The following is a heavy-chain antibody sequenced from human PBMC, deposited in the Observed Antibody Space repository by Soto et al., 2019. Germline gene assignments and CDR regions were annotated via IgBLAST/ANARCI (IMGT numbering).Heavy chain of an antibody. Sequence: GGSLRLSCAASGFTFSRNGMHWVRQAPGKGLEWVAFIWYDGSNEDYVDSVKGRFTISRDNSKNTLYLQMNSLRAEDTAVYYCAKYYYGSGSYYNDPIDYWGQGTLVTVSS. CDR3: AKYYYGSGSYYNDPIDY. V-gene: IGHV3-33*03. D-gene: IGHD3-10*01. CDR1: GFTFSRNG. J-gene: IGHJ4*02. CDR2: IWYDGSNE.